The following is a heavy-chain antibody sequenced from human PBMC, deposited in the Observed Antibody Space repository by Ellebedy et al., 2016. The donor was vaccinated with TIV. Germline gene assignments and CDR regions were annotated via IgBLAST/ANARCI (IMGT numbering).Heavy chain of an antibody. V-gene: IGHV4-59*02. CDR2: IYNNGST. CDR3: ARSASDIVVVPAAITYYFDY. J-gene: IGHJ4*02. D-gene: IGHD2-2*01. CDR1: GGSVSSYY. Sequence: SETLSLTCTVSGGSVSSYYWSWIRQPPRKGLEWIGHIYNNGSTNYNPSLKSRVTISVDTSKNQFSLKLSSVTAADTAVYYCARSASDIVVVPAAITYYFDYWGQGTLVTVSS.